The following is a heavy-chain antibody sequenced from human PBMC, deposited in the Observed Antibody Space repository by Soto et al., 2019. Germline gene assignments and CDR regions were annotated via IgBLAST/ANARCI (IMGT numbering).Heavy chain of an antibody. J-gene: IGHJ4*02. Sequence: EVQLVESGGGLVKPGGSLRLSCAASGFTFTRYSMNWVRQAPGKGLECVSSISSTTNYIYYADSMKGRFTVSRDNAKNSVYLDMNSLSAEDTAVYYCARESEDLTSNFDYWGQGTLVSVSS. CDR2: ISSTTNYI. V-gene: IGHV3-21*01. CDR1: GFTFTRYS. CDR3: ARESEDLTSNFDY.